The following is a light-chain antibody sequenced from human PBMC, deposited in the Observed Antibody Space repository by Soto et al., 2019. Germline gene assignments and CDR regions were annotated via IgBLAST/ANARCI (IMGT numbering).Light chain of an antibody. V-gene: IGLV2-14*01. J-gene: IGLJ1*01. CDR2: DVT. Sequence: QSALTQPASVSGPPGQSITISCTGNSSEVGSYNYVSWYQQHPVKAPKLMIYDVTNRPSGVSDRFSGSESGNTASLTISGLQAEDEADYYCSSYTSSSTPYVFGTGTKVTVL. CDR3: SSYTSSSTPYV. CDR1: SSEVGSYNY.